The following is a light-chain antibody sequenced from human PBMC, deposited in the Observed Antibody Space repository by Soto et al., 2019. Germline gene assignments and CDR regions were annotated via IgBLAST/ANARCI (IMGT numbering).Light chain of an antibody. CDR1: SSDIGSYNL. Sequence: QSALTQPASVSGSPGQSITISCTGTSSDIGSYNLVSWYQQHPGKAPKLMIYQGSVRPSGVSTRFSGSKSGNTASLTISGPQADDEADYCCCSYAISSTSRFGTGTKVPV. J-gene: IGLJ1*01. CDR2: QGS. V-gene: IGLV2-23*01. CDR3: CSYAISSTSR.